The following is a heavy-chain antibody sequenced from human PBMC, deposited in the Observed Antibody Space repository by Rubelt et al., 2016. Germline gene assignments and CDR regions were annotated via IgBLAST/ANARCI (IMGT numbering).Heavy chain of an antibody. CDR1: GYSISSNGYF. D-gene: IGHD3-16*01. Sequence: QLQLQESGPGLVKPSETLSLTCTVSGYSISSNGYFWGWIRQPPGKGLEWIGEIYHSGSTNYNPSLRSRVTISEDTSKNQLALNLRSVTAADTAVYYCARICYDSPPWYFDLWGRGTLVTVSS. CDR3: ARICYDSPPWYFDL. CDR2: IYHSGST. J-gene: IGHJ2*01. V-gene: IGHV4-39*01.